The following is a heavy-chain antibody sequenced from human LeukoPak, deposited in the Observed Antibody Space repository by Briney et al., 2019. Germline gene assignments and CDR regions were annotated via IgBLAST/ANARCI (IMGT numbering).Heavy chain of an antibody. CDR1: GYNFTSYW. CDR2: IYPGDSDT. V-gene: IGHV5-51*01. D-gene: IGHD6-19*01. CDR3: ARQEQSSIDY. J-gene: IGHJ4*02. Sequence: GESLKISCKGSGYNFTSYWIGWVRQMPGKGLEWMGFIYPGDSDTRYSPSFQGQVTISADKSISTAYLQWSSLKALDTAIYYCARQEQSSIDYWGQGTLVTVSS.